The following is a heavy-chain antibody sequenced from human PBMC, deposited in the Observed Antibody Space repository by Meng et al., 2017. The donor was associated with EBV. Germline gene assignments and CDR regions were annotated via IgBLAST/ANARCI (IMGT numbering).Heavy chain of an antibody. Sequence: EVQPVESGGGPVRPGGSLRLSCAVSGFTFSRFWMHWVRQVPGKGLVWVARTNEDGGITNYADSVKGRFIISRDNTRNTLYLQMNSLRDEDTAVYFCSRDLAGPFDDWGQGTLVTVSS. CDR2: TNEDGGIT. CDR3: SRDLAGPFDD. V-gene: IGHV3-74*01. J-gene: IGHJ4*02. CDR1: GFTFSRFW.